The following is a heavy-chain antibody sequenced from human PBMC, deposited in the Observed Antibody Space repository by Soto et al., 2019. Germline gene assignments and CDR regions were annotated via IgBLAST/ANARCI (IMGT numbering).Heavy chain of an antibody. D-gene: IGHD3-22*01. CDR2: IQQDGSEK. Sequence: GSLRLSCAASGFTFSSYWMSWVRQAPGKGLEWVANIQQDGSEKYYVDSVKGRFTISRDNAKNSLYLQMNSLRAEDTAVYYCARDSDDYDTSGYLPPDYWGQGPMVTVSS. V-gene: IGHV3-7*05. J-gene: IGHJ4*02. CDR1: GFTFSSYW. CDR3: ARDSDDYDTSGYLPPDY.